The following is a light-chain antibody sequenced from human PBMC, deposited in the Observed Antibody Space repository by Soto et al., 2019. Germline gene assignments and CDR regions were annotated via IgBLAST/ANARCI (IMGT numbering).Light chain of an antibody. Sequence: NFMLTQPHSVSESPGRTVIISCTRSSGSIASNYVHWYQQRPGSVPTTVIYEDNQRPSGVPDRFSGSIDSFSNSASLTISGLKTEDEADYYCHSYESVNLVVFGGGTQLTVL. CDR1: SGSIASNY. J-gene: IGLJ3*02. CDR3: HSYESVNLVV. CDR2: EDN. V-gene: IGLV6-57*04.